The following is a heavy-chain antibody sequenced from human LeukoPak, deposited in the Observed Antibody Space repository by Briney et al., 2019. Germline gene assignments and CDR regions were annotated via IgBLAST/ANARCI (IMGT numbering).Heavy chain of an antibody. CDR2: IYYSGST. CDR3: AVTTVTISE. CDR1: GGSISSSSYY. D-gene: IGHD4-17*01. V-gene: IGHV4-39*01. Sequence: SETLSLTCTVSGGSISSSSYYWGWIRQPPGTGLEWIGSIYYSGSTYYNPSLKSRVTISVDTSKNHFSLKLSSVTAADTAVYYCAVTTVTISEWGQGTLVTVSS. J-gene: IGHJ4*02.